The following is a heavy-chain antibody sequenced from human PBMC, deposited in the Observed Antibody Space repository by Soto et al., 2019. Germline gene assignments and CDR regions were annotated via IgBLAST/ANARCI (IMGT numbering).Heavy chain of an antibody. J-gene: IGHJ4*02. Sequence: SETLSLTCTVSGGSISSSSYYWGWIRQPPGKGLEWIGSIYYSGSTYYNPSLKGRVTLSVDTSKNQFSLKLSSVTAADTAVYYCARWFDNWNDSRFFDYWGQGTLVTVSS. D-gene: IGHD1-20*01. CDR1: GGSISSSSYY. CDR3: ARWFDNWNDSRFFDY. CDR2: IYYSGST. V-gene: IGHV4-39*01.